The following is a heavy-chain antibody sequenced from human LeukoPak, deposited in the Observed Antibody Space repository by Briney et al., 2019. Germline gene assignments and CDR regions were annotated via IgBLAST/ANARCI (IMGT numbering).Heavy chain of an antibody. J-gene: IGHJ4*02. CDR2: ISGSGGTT. CDR1: GFTFSSYA. V-gene: IGHV3-23*01. CDR3: ARRAGGYSHPYDY. Sequence: GGSLRLSCAASGFTFSSYAMSWVRQAPGKGLEWVSAISGSGGTTYYADSVKGRFTISRDNSKNTLYLQMNSLRAEDTAVYYCARRAGGYSHPYDYWGQGILVTVSS. D-gene: IGHD4-23*01.